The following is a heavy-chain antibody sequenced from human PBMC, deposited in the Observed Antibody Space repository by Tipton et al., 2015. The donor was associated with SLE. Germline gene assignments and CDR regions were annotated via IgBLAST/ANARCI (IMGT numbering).Heavy chain of an antibody. J-gene: IGHJ4*02. CDR3: TRYDPTDCFYCDY. D-gene: IGHD2-21*02. CDR2: ISGYNDNS. V-gene: IGHV1-18*01. Sequence: QLVQSGAEVKKPGASVTVSCQTSGYTSSDFGVNWVRQVPGQGLEWMGWISGYNDNSNYAQEFEGRFTMTTDTSTSTVYMELRSLRSDDTAMYYCTRYDPTDCFYCDYWGQGTLITVSS. CDR1: GYTSSDFG.